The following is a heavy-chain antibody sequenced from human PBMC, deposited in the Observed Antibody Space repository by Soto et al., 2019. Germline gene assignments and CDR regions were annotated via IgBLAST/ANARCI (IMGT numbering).Heavy chain of an antibody. J-gene: IGHJ4*02. D-gene: IGHD4-17*01. CDR1: GFIFSNAW. CDR3: STSGTMVYGDSTRPHFDY. V-gene: IGHV3-15*07. CDR2: IKSNTDAGTT. Sequence: PGGSQRLSGAAGGFIFSNAWLNWVRQAPGKGLEWVGRIKSNTDAGTTDYAAPVKGRFSMSRDDSINTVYLQMNSLRTEDTAVYYCSTSGTMVYGDSTRPHFDYWGQGTLVTVSS.